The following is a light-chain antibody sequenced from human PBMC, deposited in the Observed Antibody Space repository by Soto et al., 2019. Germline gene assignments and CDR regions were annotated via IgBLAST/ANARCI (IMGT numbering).Light chain of an antibody. V-gene: IGKV4-1*01. Sequence: DIVMTQSPDSLAVSLGERATINCKSSQSVLYSSNNENYLAWYQQKPGQPPKLLIYWASTRGSGVPDRFSGSGSGTHCTLTISSLQAEDVAVYYCQQYSSTPWTFGQGTKVEIK. CDR3: QQYSSTPWT. CDR2: WAS. CDR1: QSVLYSSNNENY. J-gene: IGKJ1*01.